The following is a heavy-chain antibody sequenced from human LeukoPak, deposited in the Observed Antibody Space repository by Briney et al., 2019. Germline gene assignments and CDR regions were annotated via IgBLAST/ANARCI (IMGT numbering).Heavy chain of an antibody. CDR2: IYYSGST. J-gene: IGHJ5*02. V-gene: IGHV4-59*12. CDR3: ARDKFSSGWYGGDWFDP. Sequence: SETLSLTCSVSGASISYYYWSWIRQPPGKGLEWIGYIYYSGSTKYNPSLKSRVTILVDTSKNQFSLKLSSVTAADTAVYYCARDKFSSGWYGGDWFDPWGQGTLVTVSS. CDR1: GASISYYY. D-gene: IGHD6-19*01.